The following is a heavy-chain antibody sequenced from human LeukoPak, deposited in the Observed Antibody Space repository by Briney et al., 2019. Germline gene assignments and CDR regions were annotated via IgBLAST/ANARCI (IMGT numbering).Heavy chain of an antibody. V-gene: IGHV1-18*01. Sequence: ASVNVSCKASGYTFTSYGISWVRQAPGQGLEWMGWISAYNGNTNYAQKLQGRVTMTTDTSTSTAYMELRSLRSDDTAVYYCARDKWFGELPDYWGQGTLVTVSS. CDR1: GYTFTSYG. D-gene: IGHD3-10*01. CDR2: ISAYNGNT. J-gene: IGHJ4*02. CDR3: ARDKWFGELPDY.